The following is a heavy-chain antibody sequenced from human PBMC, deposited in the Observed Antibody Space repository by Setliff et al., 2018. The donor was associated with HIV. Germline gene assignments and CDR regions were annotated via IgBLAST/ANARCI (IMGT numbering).Heavy chain of an antibody. D-gene: IGHD3-10*01. Sequence: LSLTCPVSGYSISSGYYWGWIRQPPGRGLEWIGAIHHSGNTYYNPSLQSRVTIPLDTSKNQFSLELRSVTAADTALYYCAPRHHKYGFLWGQGTLVTVSS. J-gene: IGHJ4*02. CDR3: APRHHKYGFL. CDR1: GYSISSGYY. CDR2: IHHSGNT. V-gene: IGHV4-38-2*01.